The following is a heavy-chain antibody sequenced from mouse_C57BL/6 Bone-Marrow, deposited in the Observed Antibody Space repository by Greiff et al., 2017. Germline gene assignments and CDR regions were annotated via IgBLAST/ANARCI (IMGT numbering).Heavy chain of an antibody. J-gene: IGHJ4*01. CDR3: ARGLLYNYAMDY. CDR2: INPSSGYT. CDR1: GYTFTSYT. Sequence: QVQLKESGAELARPGASVKMSCKASGYTFTSYTMHWVKQRPGQGLEWIGYINPSSGYTKYNQKFKDKATLTADKSSSTAYMQLSSLTSEDSAVYDCARGLLYNYAMDYWGQRNSATVSS. D-gene: IGHD1-1*01. V-gene: IGHV1-4*01.